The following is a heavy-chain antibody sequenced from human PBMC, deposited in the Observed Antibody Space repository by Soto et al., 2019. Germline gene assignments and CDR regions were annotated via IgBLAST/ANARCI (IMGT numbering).Heavy chain of an antibody. CDR2: ISDDGSNK. Sequence: GGSLRLSCAASGFTFSSYGMHWVHHAPGKGLEWVAVISDDGSNKYYADSVKGRFTISRDNSKNTLSLQMSSLRAEDTAVYYCAKGNDPIDYWGQGTLVTVSS. V-gene: IGHV3-30*18. CDR3: AKGNDPIDY. J-gene: IGHJ4*02. CDR1: GFTFSSYG.